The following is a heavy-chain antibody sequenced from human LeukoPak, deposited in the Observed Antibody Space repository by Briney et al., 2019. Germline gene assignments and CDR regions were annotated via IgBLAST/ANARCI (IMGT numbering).Heavy chain of an antibody. Sequence: ASVKVSCKASGYTFTSYGISWVRQAPGQGLEWMGWISAYNGNTNYAQKLQGRVTMTTDTSTSTAYMELRSLRSDDTAVYYCARDNEWDPIKKWEPQGLFDYWGQGTLVTVSS. CDR1: GYTFTSYG. V-gene: IGHV1-18*01. CDR2: ISAYNGNT. D-gene: IGHD1-26*01. CDR3: ARDNEWDPIKKWEPQGLFDY. J-gene: IGHJ4*02.